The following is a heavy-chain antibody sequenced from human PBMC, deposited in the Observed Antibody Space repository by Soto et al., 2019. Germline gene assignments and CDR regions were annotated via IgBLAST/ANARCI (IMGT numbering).Heavy chain of an antibody. CDR1: GFTFSSYS. CDR2: ISSSSSYI. Sequence: GGSLRLSCAASGFTFSSYSMNWVRQAPGKGLEWVSSISSSSSYIYYADSVKGRFTISRDNAKNSLYLQMNSLRAEDTAVYYCARLGQKSNYYFVWGQGTMVTVSS. J-gene: IGHJ3*01. D-gene: IGHD4-4*01. CDR3: ARLGQKSNYYFV. V-gene: IGHV3-21*01.